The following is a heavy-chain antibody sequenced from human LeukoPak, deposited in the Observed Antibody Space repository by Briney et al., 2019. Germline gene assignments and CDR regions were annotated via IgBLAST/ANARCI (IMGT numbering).Heavy chain of an antibody. CDR3: ARDRIQEIYYYDSSGSRPFDY. D-gene: IGHD3-22*01. V-gene: IGHV1-18*01. J-gene: IGHJ4*02. Sequence: GASVKVSCKASGYTFTSYGISWVRQAPGQGLEWMGWISAYNGNTNYAQKLQGRVTMTTDTSTSTAYMELRSLRSDDTAVYYCARDRIQEIYYYDSSGSRPFDYWGQGTLVTVSS. CDR1: GYTFTSYG. CDR2: ISAYNGNT.